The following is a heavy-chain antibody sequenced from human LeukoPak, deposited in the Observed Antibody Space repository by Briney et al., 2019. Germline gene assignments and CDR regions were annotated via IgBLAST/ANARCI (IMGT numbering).Heavy chain of an antibody. CDR3: AKDKGGRYDSSGYYYGVMDY. CDR2: ISWNSGSI. Sequence: PGGSLRLSCAASGFTFDDYAMHWVRQAPGKGLEWVSGISWNSGSIGYADSVKGRFTISRDNAKNSLYLQMNSLRAEDTALYYCAKDKGGRYDSSGYYYGVMDYWGQGTLVTVSS. D-gene: IGHD3-22*01. J-gene: IGHJ4*02. CDR1: GFTFDDYA. V-gene: IGHV3-9*01.